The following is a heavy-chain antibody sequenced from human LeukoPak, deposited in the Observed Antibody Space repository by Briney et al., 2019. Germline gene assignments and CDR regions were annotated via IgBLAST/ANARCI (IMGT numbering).Heavy chain of an antibody. D-gene: IGHD2-15*01. V-gene: IGHV4-59*01. J-gene: IGHJ5*02. Sequence: ASETLSLTCTVSGGSISSYYWSWIRQPPGKGLEWIGYIYYSGSTNYNPSLKSRVTISVDTSKNQFSLKLSSVTAADTAVYYCAGDVGYCSGGSCYSGLNWFDPWGQGTLVTVSS. CDR1: GGSISSYY. CDR3: AGDVGYCSGGSCYSGLNWFDP. CDR2: IYYSGST.